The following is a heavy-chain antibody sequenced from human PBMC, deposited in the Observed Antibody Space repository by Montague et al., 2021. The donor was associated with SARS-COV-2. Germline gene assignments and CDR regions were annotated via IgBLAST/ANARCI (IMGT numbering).Heavy chain of an antibody. V-gene: IGHV3-23*03. J-gene: IGHJ5*02. CDR2: IYSGGSST. Sequence: SLRLSCAASGFTLSRYSMSWVRQAPRKGLEWVSVIYSGGSSTLYTNSVQGRFSISRDNSKNTVYLQMHILRAEDTAVYYCASGMFDTWGQGTLVTVSS. CDR1: GFTLSRYS. CDR3: ASGMFDT.